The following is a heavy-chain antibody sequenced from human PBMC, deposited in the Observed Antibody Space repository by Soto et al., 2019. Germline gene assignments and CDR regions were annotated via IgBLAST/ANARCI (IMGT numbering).Heavy chain of an antibody. J-gene: IGHJ6*02. V-gene: IGHV5-51*01. Sequence: GESLKISCKGSGYSFTSYWIGWVRQMPGKGLEWMGIIYPGDSDTRYSPSFQGQVTISADKSISTAYLQWSSLKASDTAMYYCARHVFASYGSWHRDNYGMDVWGQGTTVTVSS. CDR3: ARHVFASYGSWHRDNYGMDV. CDR1: GYSFTSYW. CDR2: IYPGDSDT. D-gene: IGHD6-13*01.